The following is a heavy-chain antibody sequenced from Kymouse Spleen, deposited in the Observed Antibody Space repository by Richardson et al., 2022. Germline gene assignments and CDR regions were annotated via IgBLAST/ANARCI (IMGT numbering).Heavy chain of an antibody. CDR2: INHSGST. J-gene: IGHJ6*02. V-gene: IGHV4-34*01. Sequence: QVQLQQWGAGLLKPSETLSLTCAVYGGSFSGYYWSWIRQPPGKGLEWIGEINHSGSTNYNPSLKSRVTISVDTSKNQFSLKLSSVTAADTAVYYCASLSGVYYYGMDVWGQGTTVTVSS. D-gene: IGHD1-26*01. CDR1: GGSFSGYY. CDR3: ASLSGVYYYGMDV.